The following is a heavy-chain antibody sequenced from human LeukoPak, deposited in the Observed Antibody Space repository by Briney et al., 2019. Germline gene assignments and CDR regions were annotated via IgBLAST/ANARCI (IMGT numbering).Heavy chain of an antibody. Sequence: GGSLRLSCAPSGFTFSSYGMHWVRQAPGKGLEWVAFIRYDGSNKYYADSVKGRFTISRDNSKNTLYLQMNSLRAEDTAVYYCAKGEHYYDSSGYATPDYWGQGTLVTVSS. CDR2: IRYDGSNK. CDR1: GFTFSSYG. CDR3: AKGEHYYDSSGYATPDY. V-gene: IGHV3-30*02. D-gene: IGHD3-22*01. J-gene: IGHJ4*02.